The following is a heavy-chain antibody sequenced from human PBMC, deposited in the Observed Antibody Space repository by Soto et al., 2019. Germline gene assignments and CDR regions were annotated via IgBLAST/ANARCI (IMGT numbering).Heavy chain of an antibody. V-gene: IGHV4-31*03. J-gene: IGHJ4*02. CDR2: IYYSGST. CDR1: GGSISSGGYY. CDR3: VRARVYYYGSGSYSLLLDY. D-gene: IGHD3-10*01. Sequence: PSETLSLTCTVSGGSISSGGYYWSWIRQHPGKGLEWIGYIYYSGSTYYNPSLKSRVTISVDTSKNQFSLKLSSVTAADKAVYYCVRARVYYYGSGSYSLLLDYWGQGTLVTVSS.